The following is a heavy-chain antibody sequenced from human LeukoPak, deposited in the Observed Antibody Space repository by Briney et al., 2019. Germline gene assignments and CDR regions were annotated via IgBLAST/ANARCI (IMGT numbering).Heavy chain of an antibody. CDR2: ISGSGGST. Sequence: GGSLRLSCAASGFTFSSYAMSWVRQAPGKGLEWVSTISGSGGSTNHADSVKGRFTISRDDSKNTLYLQMNSLRAEDTAVYYCAKTQGYSDYWGQGTLVTVSS. D-gene: IGHD3-22*01. CDR3: AKTQGYSDY. CDR1: GFTFSSYA. J-gene: IGHJ4*02. V-gene: IGHV3-23*01.